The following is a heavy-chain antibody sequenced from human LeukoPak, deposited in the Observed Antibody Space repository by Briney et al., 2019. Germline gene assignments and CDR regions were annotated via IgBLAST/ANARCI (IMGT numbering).Heavy chain of an antibody. CDR2: INPSGGST. J-gene: IGHJ4*02. CDR3: ARDVIAAAGTLDY. V-gene: IGHV1-46*01. D-gene: IGHD6-13*01. Sequence: ASVKVSCKASGYTFTSYYMHWVRQAPGQGLEWMGIINPSGGSTSYAQEFQGRVTMTRDTSTSTVYMELSSLRSGDTAVYYCARDVIAAAGTLDYWGQGTLVTVSS. CDR1: GYTFTSYY.